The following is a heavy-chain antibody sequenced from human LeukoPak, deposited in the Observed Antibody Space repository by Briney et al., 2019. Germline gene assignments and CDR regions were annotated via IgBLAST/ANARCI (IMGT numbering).Heavy chain of an antibody. CDR1: GASITSDIFY. CDR2: IHNSRGT. D-gene: IGHD4-23*01. CDR3: GKVGGNTNS. J-gene: IGHJ4*02. V-gene: IGHV4-30-4*01. Sequence: SETLSLTCTVSGASITSDIFYWNWIRQSPGKGLEWIGAIHNSRGTSYNPSLESRLTISVDPSENKFFLKMTSVTDADTATYYCGKVGGNTNSWGQGTLVTVSS.